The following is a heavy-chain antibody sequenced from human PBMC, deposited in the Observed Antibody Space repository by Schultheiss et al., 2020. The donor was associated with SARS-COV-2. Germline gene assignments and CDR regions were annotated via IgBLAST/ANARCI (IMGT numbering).Heavy chain of an antibody. J-gene: IGHJ6*02. CDR3: ARAEASYYDILTGYLYYYYYGMDV. Sequence: ASVKVSCKASGYTFTSYYMHWVRQAPGQGLEWMGIINPSGGSTSYAQKFQGRVTMTRDTSTSTVYMELSSLRSEDTAVYYCARAEASYYDILTGYLYYYYYGMDVWGQGTMVTVSS. CDR1: GYTFTSYY. D-gene: IGHD3-9*01. V-gene: IGHV1-46*01. CDR2: INPSGGST.